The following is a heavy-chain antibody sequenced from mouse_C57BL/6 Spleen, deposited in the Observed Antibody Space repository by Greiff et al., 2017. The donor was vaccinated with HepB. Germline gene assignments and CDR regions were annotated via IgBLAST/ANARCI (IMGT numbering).Heavy chain of an antibody. CDR1: GYTFTDYE. J-gene: IGHJ2*01. Sequence: QVHVKQSGAELVRPGASVTLSCKASGYTFTDYEMHWVKQTPVHGLEWIGAIDPETGGTAYNQKFKGKAILTADKSSSTAYMELRSLTSEDSAVYYCTRWDYGSSWSYWGQGTTLTVSS. CDR2: IDPETGGT. D-gene: IGHD1-1*01. V-gene: IGHV1-15*01. CDR3: TRWDYGSSWSY.